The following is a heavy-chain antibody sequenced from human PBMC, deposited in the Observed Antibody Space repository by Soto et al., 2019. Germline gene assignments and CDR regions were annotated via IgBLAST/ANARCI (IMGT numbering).Heavy chain of an antibody. CDR2: ISYDGSNK. CDR3: AKDQGPSGSLDP. D-gene: IGHD1-26*01. CDR1: GFTFSSYG. J-gene: IGHJ5*02. Sequence: GGSLRLSCAASGFTFSSYGMHWVRQAPGKGLEWVAVISYDGSNKYYADSVKGRFTISRDNSKNTLYLQMNSLRAEDTAVYYCAKDQGPSGSLDPWGQGTLVTVSS. V-gene: IGHV3-30*18.